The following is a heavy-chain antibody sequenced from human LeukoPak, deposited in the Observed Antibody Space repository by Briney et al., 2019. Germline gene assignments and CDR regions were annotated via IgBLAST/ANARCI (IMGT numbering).Heavy chain of an antibody. V-gene: IGHV3-23*01. CDR3: AKEKWELPPYNWFDP. CDR1: GFTFSNYW. Sequence: GGSLSLSCAVSGFTFSNYWMSWVRQAPGKGLEWVSAISGSGGSTYYADSVKGRFTISGDNSKNTLYLQMNSLRAEDTAVYYCAKEKWELPPYNWFDPWGQGTLVTVSS. J-gene: IGHJ5*02. D-gene: IGHD1-26*01. CDR2: ISGSGGST.